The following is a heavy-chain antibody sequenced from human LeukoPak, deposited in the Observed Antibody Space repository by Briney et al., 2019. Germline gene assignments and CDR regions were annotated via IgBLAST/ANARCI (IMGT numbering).Heavy chain of an antibody. J-gene: IGHJ4*02. CDR2: INPKNGGT. D-gene: IGHD4-23*01. CDR3: ARDGYGGNSFDY. CDR1: GYTFPGHH. V-gene: IGHV1-2*02. Sequence: SVKVSCQASGYTFPGHHIHWVRQAPGQGLEWMGWINPKNGGTNYAQKFQGRVTMTRDTSINTAFMELSRLNSDDTAVYFCARDGYGGNSFDYWGQGTLVTVSS.